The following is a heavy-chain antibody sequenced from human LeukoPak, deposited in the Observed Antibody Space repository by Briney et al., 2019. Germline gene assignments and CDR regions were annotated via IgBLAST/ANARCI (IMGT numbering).Heavy chain of an antibody. CDR2: ISSSSSYI. J-gene: IGHJ4*02. D-gene: IGHD3-10*01. Sequence: KPGGSLRLSCAASGFTFSSYSMNWVRQAPGKGLEWVSSISSSSSYIYYADSVKGRFTISRDNAKNSLYLQMNSLRAEDTAVYYCARWPRDYYGSGGFDYWGQGTLVTVSS. CDR1: GFTFSSYS. CDR3: ARWPRDYYGSGGFDY. V-gene: IGHV3-21*01.